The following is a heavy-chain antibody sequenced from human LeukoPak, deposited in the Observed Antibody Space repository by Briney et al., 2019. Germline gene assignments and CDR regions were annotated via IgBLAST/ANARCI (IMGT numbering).Heavy chain of an antibody. V-gene: IGHV3-48*01. CDR1: GFTFSDYS. Sequence: GVLRLSCAASGFTFSDYSMNWVRQAPGKGLEWVSNIRGSGVGSGSGMYYADSVRCRFTISRDNSKNTLYLQMNSLRAEDTAVYYCASWKNYYGMDVWGQGTTVTVSS. CDR2: IRGSGVGSGSGM. J-gene: IGHJ6*02. D-gene: IGHD1-1*01. CDR3: ASWKNYYGMDV.